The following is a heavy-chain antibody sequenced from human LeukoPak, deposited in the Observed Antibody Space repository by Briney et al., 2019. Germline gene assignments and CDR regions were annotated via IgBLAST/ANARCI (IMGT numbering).Heavy chain of an antibody. CDR1: GFTFSDYY. Sequence: GGSLRLSCAASGFTFSDYYMSWIRRAPGKGLEWVSYISSSSSYTNYADSVKGRFTISRDNAENSLYLQMNSLRAEDTAVYYCARVAAAGIGAFDIWGQGTMVTVSS. J-gene: IGHJ3*02. V-gene: IGHV3-11*06. D-gene: IGHD6-13*01. CDR3: ARVAAAGIGAFDI. CDR2: ISSSSSYT.